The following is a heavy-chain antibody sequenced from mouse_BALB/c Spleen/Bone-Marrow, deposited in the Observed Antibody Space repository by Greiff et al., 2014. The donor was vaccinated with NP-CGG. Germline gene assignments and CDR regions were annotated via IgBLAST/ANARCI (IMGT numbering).Heavy chain of an antibody. CDR3: ARDRGLLRFDY. CDR1: GFTFTDYY. CDR2: IRNNANGYTT. Sequence: VQLQQSGGGLVQPGGPLRLSCATSGFTFTDYYMSWVRQPPGKALEWLGFIRNNANGYTTEYSASVKGRFTISRDNSQSILYLQMNTLRAEDSATYYCARDRGLLRFDYWGQGTTLTVSS. V-gene: IGHV7-3*02. D-gene: IGHD2-3*01. J-gene: IGHJ2*01.